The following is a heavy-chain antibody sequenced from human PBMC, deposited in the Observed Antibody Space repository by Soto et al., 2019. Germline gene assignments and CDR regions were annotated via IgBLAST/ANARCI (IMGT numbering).Heavy chain of an antibody. CDR2: ISYDGSNK. Sequence: QVQLVESGGGVVQPGRSLRLSCAASGFTFSSYAMPWVRQAPGKGLEWVAVISYDGSNKYYADSVKGRFTISRDNSKNTLYLQMNSLRAEDTAVYYCSRGWLEPHGNNWFDPWGQGTLVTVSS. CDR3: SRGWLEPHGNNWFDP. CDR1: GFTFSSYA. D-gene: IGHD1-1*01. V-gene: IGHV3-30-3*01. J-gene: IGHJ5*02.